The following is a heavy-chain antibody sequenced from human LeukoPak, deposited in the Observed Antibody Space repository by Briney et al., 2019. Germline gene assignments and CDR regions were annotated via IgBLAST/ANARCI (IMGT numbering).Heavy chain of an antibody. CDR1: GYTFTGYY. J-gene: IGHJ5*02. Sequence: ASVKVSCKASGYTFTGYYMHWVRQAPGQGLEWMGWINPNSGGTNYAQKFQGRVTMTRDTSISTAYMELSRLRSDDTAVYYCAREGRFLEWFKTLTLDPWGQGTLVTVSS. D-gene: IGHD3-3*01. CDR2: INPNSGGT. CDR3: AREGRFLEWFKTLTLDP. V-gene: IGHV1-2*02.